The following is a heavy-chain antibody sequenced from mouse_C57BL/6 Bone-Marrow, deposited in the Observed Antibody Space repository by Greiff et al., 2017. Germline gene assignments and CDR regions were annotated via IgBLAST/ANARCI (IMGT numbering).Heavy chain of an antibody. V-gene: IGHV14-4*01. J-gene: IGHJ2*01. CDR3: TTGLTGT. CDR2: IDPENGDT. CDR1: GFNIKDDY. D-gene: IGHD4-1*01. Sequence: EVQLQQSGAELVRPGASVKLSCTASGFNIKDDYMHWVKQRPEQGLEWIGWIDPENGDTEYASKFQGKATITADTSSNTAYLQLCSLTSEDTAVYYCTTGLTGTWGQGTTLTVSS.